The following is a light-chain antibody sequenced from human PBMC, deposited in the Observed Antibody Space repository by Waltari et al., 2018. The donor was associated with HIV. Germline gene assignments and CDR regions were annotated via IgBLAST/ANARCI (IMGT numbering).Light chain of an antibody. V-gene: IGLV2-11*01. CDR3: CSFTSSNSYV. J-gene: IGLJ1*01. Sequence: QSALTQPRSVSGSPGQSVTVACTSSRSAVFNFHFVSWYQQHPGKTPQLLLHDVTKRPSGVPDRFSGSMSGNTASLTISGLQYDDEADYYCCSFTSSNSYVFAAGTRVTVL. CDR1: RSAVFNFHF. CDR2: DVT.